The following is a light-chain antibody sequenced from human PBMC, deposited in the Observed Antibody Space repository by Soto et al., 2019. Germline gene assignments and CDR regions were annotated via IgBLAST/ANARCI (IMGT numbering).Light chain of an antibody. CDR2: SNN. V-gene: IGLV1-44*01. Sequence: QSALTQPPSASGTPGQRVTISCSGSSSNIGSNTVNWYRQLPGTAPKLLIYSNNQRPSGVPDRFSGSKSGTSASLAISGLQSEDEADYYCAAWDDSLNGFDVFGTGTKVTVL. J-gene: IGLJ1*01. CDR1: SSNIGSNT. CDR3: AAWDDSLNGFDV.